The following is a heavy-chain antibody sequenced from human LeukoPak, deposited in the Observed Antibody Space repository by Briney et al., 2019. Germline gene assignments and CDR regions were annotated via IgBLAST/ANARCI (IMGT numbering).Heavy chain of an antibody. CDR2: INHSGST. V-gene: IGHV4-34*01. J-gene: IGHJ4*02. Sequence: SETLSLTCAVYGGSFSGYYWSWIRQPPGKGLEWIGEINHSGSTNYNPSLKSRVTISVDTSKNQFSLKLSSVTAADTAVYYCARRPNYYGSGSYDRRKYYFDYWGQGTLVTVSS. D-gene: IGHD3-10*01. CDR3: ARRPNYYGSGSYDRRKYYFDY. CDR1: GGSFSGYY.